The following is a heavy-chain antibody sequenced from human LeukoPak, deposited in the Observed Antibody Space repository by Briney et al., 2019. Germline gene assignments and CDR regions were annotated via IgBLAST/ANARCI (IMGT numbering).Heavy chain of an antibody. V-gene: IGHV1-18*01. CDR1: GYTFLNYD. D-gene: IGHD3-16*01. J-gene: IGHJ4*02. CDR2: ISAHNYNT. CDR3: ARDGALDY. Sequence: ASVKVSCKASGYTFLNYDFTWVRQAPGQGLEWMGWISAHNYNTKYAQRFQGRVTMTRDTSITTAYMELSRLTSDDSAVYYCARDGALDYWGQGTLVTVSS.